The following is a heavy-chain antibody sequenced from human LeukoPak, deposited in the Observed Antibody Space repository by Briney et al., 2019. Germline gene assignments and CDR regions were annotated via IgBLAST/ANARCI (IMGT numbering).Heavy chain of an antibody. J-gene: IGHJ4*02. D-gene: IGHD6-19*01. CDR1: GFTVSSNY. CDR2: IYRGGST. Sequence: GGSQRLSCAASGFTVSSNYMSWVRQAPGKGLEWVSVIYRGGSTYYADSVKGRFTVSRDNSKNTLYLQMNTLRVEDTAVYYCARAPVAASYYFDYWGQGTLVTVSS. CDR3: ARAPVAASYYFDY. V-gene: IGHV3-53*01.